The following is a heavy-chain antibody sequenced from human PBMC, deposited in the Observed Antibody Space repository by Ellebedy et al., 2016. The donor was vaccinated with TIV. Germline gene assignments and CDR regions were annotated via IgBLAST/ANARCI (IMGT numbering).Heavy chain of an antibody. Sequence: PGGSLRLSCVVSGFPFNTAWMNWVRQAPGKGLEWVSYISSSSITIYYADSVKGRFTISRDNAKNLLYLQMNRLRDEDTDVDYCPRDGNQLDYWGQGTLVIVSS. J-gene: IGHJ4*02. CDR3: PRDGNQLDY. CDR1: GFPFNTAW. CDR2: ISSSSITI. D-gene: IGHD1-1*01. V-gene: IGHV3-48*02.